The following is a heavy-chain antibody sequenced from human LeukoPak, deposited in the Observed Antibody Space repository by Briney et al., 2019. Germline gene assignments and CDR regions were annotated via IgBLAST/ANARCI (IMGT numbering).Heavy chain of an antibody. Sequence: SGPTLVNPTQTLTLTCTFSGFSLSTSGVGVGWIRQPPGKALEWLALIYWNDDKRYSPSLKSSLTITKDTSKNQVVLTMTNMAPVDTATYYCAHIKYYYDSSGYYYDYWGQGTLVTVSS. CDR1: GFSLSTSGVG. V-gene: IGHV2-5*01. CDR2: IYWNDDK. J-gene: IGHJ4*02. D-gene: IGHD3-22*01. CDR3: AHIKYYYDSSGYYYDY.